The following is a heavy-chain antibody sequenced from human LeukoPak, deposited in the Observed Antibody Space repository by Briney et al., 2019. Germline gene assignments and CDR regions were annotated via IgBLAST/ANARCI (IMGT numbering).Heavy chain of an antibody. Sequence: PGGSLRLSCVASGFTFSSYGMNWVRQAPGKGLEWVSSISTTSRYIYYADSVQGRFTVTRDNAKNSLSLQMNSLRADDTAVYFCARGNSDYDHDYWGQGTLVTVSS. CDR2: ISTTSRYI. CDR1: GFTFSSYG. CDR3: ARGNSDYDHDY. J-gene: IGHJ4*02. V-gene: IGHV3-21*01. D-gene: IGHD5-12*01.